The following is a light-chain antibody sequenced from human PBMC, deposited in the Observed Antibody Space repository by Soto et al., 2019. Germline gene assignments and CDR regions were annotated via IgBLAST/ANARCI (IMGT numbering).Light chain of an antibody. CDR1: NSNIGAGYD. CDR3: QSYDSSLSGWV. J-gene: IGLJ3*02. V-gene: IGLV1-40*01. Sequence: QLVLTQPPSVSGAPGQRVTISCTRYNSNIGAGYDVHWYQQLPGTAPKLLIYGNSNRPSGVPDRFSASKYGTSASLAITGLQAEDEADYYCQSYDSSLSGWVFGGGTKLTVL. CDR2: GNS.